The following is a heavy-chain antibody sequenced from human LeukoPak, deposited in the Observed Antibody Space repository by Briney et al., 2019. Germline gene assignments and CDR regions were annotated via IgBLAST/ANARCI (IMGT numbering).Heavy chain of an antibody. Sequence: GGSLRLSCAASGFIFDDYAMHWVRRTPGKGLEWVSGISWNSVIIGYADSVKGRFTISRDNAKNSLYLQMNSLRAEDMAFYYCARGMATGGRMDYWGQGTLVTVSS. D-gene: IGHD5-24*01. CDR1: GFIFDDYA. CDR3: ARGMATGGRMDY. J-gene: IGHJ4*02. V-gene: IGHV3-9*03. CDR2: ISWNSVII.